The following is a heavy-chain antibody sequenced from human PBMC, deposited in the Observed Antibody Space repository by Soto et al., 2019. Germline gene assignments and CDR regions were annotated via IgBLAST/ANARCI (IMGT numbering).Heavy chain of an antibody. V-gene: IGHV1-18*01. CDR2: ISAYNGNT. CDR3: ASDGLDLDYDILTGSPGWFDP. Sequence: QVQLVQSGAEVKKPGASVKVSCKASGYTFTSYGISWVRQAPGQGLEWMGWISAYNGNTNYAQKRQGRVTMTTDTSTSTAYMELRSLRSDDTAVYYCASDGLDLDYDILTGSPGWFDPWGQGTLVTVSS. CDR1: GYTFTSYG. J-gene: IGHJ5*02. D-gene: IGHD3-9*01.